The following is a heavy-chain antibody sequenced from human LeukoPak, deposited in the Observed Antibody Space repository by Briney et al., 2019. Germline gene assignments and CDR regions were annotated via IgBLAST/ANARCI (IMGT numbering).Heavy chain of an antibody. CDR1: GSTFTSYG. J-gene: IGHJ4*02. CDR3: ARDLWDYRTFDY. CDR2: ISAYNGNT. D-gene: IGHD1-7*01. V-gene: IGHV1-18*01. Sequence: GASVKVSCTASGSTFTSYGISWVRQAPGQGLEWMGWISAYNGNTNYAQKLQGRVTTTTDTSTSTAYMELRSLRSDDTAVYYCARDLWDYRTFDYWGQGTLVTVSS.